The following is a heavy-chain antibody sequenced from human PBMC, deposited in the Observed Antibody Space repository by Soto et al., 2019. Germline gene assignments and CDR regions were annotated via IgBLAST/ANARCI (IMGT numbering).Heavy chain of an antibody. CDR2: IYYSGST. Sequence: QLQLQESGPGLVKPSETLSLTCTVSGGSISSSSYYWGWIRQPPGKGLEWIGSIYYSGSTYYNPSLTSRLTISVDTSKNHFSLKLSSVTAADTAVYYCATQEVGGSYVYTFDPWGQGTLVTVSS. V-gene: IGHV4-39*02. J-gene: IGHJ5*02. CDR3: ATQEVGGSYVYTFDP. D-gene: IGHD1-26*01. CDR1: GGSISSSSYY.